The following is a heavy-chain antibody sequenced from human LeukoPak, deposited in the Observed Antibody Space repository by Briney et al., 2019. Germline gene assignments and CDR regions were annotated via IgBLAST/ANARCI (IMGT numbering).Heavy chain of an antibody. D-gene: IGHD6-19*01. CDR2: ISAYNGNT. CDR3: ARDRSRDLAMAVAGNDY. CDR1: GYTSSSYG. Sequence: ASVKVSCKASGYTSSSYGISWVRQAPGQGLEWMGWISAYNGNTNYAQKLQGRVTMTTDTSTSTAYMELRSLRSDDTAVYYCARDRSRDLAMAVAGNDYWGQGTLVTVSS. V-gene: IGHV1-18*01. J-gene: IGHJ4*02.